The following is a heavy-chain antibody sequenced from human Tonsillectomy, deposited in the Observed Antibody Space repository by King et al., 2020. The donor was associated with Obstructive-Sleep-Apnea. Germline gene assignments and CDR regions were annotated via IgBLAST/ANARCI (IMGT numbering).Heavy chain of an antibody. CDR1: GFTFSSYV. CDR3: AKGWGRKGGWLHLFDY. V-gene: IGHV3-23*04. D-gene: IGHD5-12*01. J-gene: IGHJ4*02. CDR2: ISGRGGST. Sequence: VQLVESGGGLVQPGGSLRLSCAASGFTFSSYVMSWVRQAPGKGLEWVSAISGRGGSTYYADSVKGRFTISRDNSKNTLSLQMNSLRAEDTAVYYCAKGWGRKGGWLHLFDYWGQGTLVTVSS.